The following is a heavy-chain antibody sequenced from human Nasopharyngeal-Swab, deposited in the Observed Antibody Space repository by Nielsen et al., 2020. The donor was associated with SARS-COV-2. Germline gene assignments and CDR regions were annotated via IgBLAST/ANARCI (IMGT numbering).Heavy chain of an antibody. J-gene: IGHJ5*02. Sequence: GSLRLSCAVYGGSFSGYYWSWIRQPPGKGLEWIGEINHSGSTNYNPSLKSRVTISVDTSKNQFSLKLSSVTAADTAVYYCAIMTPLAVAGGSWFDPWGQGTLVTVSS. CDR2: INHSGST. D-gene: IGHD6-19*01. V-gene: IGHV4-34*01. CDR3: AIMTPLAVAGGSWFDP. CDR1: GGSFSGYY.